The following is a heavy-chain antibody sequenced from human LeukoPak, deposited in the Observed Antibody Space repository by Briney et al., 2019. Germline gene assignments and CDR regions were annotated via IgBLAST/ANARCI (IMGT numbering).Heavy chain of an antibody. Sequence: ASVKVSCKASGYTFTNYDINWVRQATGQGLEWMGWMNPNSGNTGYAQKFQGRVTMTRNTSISTAYMELSSLRSEDTALYYCARDIAGATKGGWFDTWGQGTPVTVSS. J-gene: IGHJ5*02. V-gene: IGHV1-8*01. CDR1: GYTFTNYD. D-gene: IGHD1-26*01. CDR3: ARDIAGATKGGWFDT. CDR2: MNPNSGNT.